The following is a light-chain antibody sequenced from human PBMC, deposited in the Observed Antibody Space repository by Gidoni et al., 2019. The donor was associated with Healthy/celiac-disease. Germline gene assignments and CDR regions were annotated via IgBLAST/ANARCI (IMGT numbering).Light chain of an antibody. J-gene: IGKJ3*01. CDR2: GAS. V-gene: IGKV3-20*01. CDR1: QSVSSSY. CDR3: QQYGSSPPSFT. Sequence: EIVLTQSPGTLSSSPGERATLSCRASQSVSSSYLAWYQQKPGQAPSLLIYGASSRATGIPDRFSGSGSGTDFTLTISRLEPEDFAVYYCQQYGSSPPSFTFGPGTKVDIK.